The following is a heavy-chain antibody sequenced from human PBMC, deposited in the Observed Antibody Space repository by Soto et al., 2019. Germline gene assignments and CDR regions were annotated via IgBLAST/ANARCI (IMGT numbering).Heavy chain of an antibody. CDR2: INHSGST. D-gene: IGHD6-19*01. CDR3: ARGGVAVAGTADY. Sequence: SETLSLTCAVYGGSFSGYYWSWIRQPPGKGLEWIGEINHSGSTNYNPSLKSRVTISVDTSKNQFSLKLSSVTAADTAVYYCARGGVAVAGTADYWGQGTLVIVSS. V-gene: IGHV4-34*01. CDR1: GGSFSGYY. J-gene: IGHJ4*02.